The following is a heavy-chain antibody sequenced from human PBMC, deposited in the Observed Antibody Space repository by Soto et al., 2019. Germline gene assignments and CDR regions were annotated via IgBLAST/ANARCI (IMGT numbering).Heavy chain of an antibody. J-gene: IGHJ5*02. CDR3: ARDTSGPES. CDR2: IKQDGSEK. V-gene: IGHV3-7*01. D-gene: IGHD6-19*01. Sequence: EVQLVESGGGLVQPGGSLRLSCAASGFTFSNYWMSWVRQAPGKGLEWVANIKQDGSEKYYVDSVKGRFTISRDNAKDSLYLQMNTLRVEDTAVYYCARDTSGPESWGQGTLVTVSS. CDR1: GFTFSNYW.